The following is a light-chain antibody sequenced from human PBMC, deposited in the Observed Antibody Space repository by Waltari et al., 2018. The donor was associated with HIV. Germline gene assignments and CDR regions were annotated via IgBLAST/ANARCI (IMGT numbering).Light chain of an antibody. V-gene: IGLV1-47*01. CDR3: AAWDNSLGAWL. CDR1: TPKSGSNY. Sequence: QSVLTQPPSASGTPGQPVTISCSGSTPKSGSNYVYCFQRFPGTAPRLLIYKNDQRPSGVPDRFSGSKSGTSASLAISWLRSEDEADYYCAAWDNSLGAWLFGGGAKLTVL. CDR2: KND. J-gene: IGLJ3*02.